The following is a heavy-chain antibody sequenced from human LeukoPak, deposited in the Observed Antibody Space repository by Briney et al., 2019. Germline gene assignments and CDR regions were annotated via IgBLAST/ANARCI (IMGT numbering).Heavy chain of an antibody. J-gene: IGHJ4*02. Sequence: GESLKTSCKGSGYRFTSYWIGWVRQMPGKGLEWMGIIYPGDSDTRYSPSFQGQVTISGDKSISTAYLQWSSLKASDTAMYYCARHRSSAYYDFWSGYYPDYWGRGTLVTVSS. D-gene: IGHD3-3*01. CDR2: IYPGDSDT. V-gene: IGHV5-51*01. CDR3: ARHRSSAYYDFWSGYYPDY. CDR1: GYRFTSYW.